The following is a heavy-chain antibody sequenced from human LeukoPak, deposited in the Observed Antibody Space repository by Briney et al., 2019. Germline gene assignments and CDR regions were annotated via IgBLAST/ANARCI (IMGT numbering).Heavy chain of an antibody. CDR2: IWNDGTNI. Sequence: QSGGSLRLSCTPSGFPFSNYGMHWVRQAPGKGLEWVAVIWNDGTNIYYADSVKGRFAISRDNSRNTLYLQMNSLRAEDTAVYYCARDWWVTRSFDYWGQGALVTVSS. CDR3: ARDWWVTRSFDY. CDR1: GFPFSNYG. J-gene: IGHJ4*02. D-gene: IGHD2-15*01. V-gene: IGHV3-33*01.